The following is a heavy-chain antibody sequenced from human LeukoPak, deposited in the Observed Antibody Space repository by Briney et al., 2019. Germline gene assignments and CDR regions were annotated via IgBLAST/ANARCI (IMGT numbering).Heavy chain of an antibody. D-gene: IGHD1-26*01. CDR1: GFTFSSYA. V-gene: IGHV3-23*01. CDR2: ISGSGGST. CDR3: AKDLGIVGATTPLDY. J-gene: IGHJ4*02. Sequence: GGSLRLSCAASGFTFSSYAMSWVRQAPGKGLERVSAISGSGGSTYYADSVKGRFTISRDNSKNTLYLQMNSLRAEDTAVYYCAKDLGIVGATTPLDYWGQGTLVTVSS.